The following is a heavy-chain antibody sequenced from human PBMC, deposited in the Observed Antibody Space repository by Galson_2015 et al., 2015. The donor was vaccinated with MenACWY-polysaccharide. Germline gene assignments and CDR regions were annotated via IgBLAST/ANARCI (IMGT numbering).Heavy chain of an antibody. Sequence: SVRLSCKVSGFRVSESFLSWVRQVPGRGLEYVSDIYPSGATYYRDSVRGRFTMSRDAIQNSLYLKMNNLRVEDTAIYFCARESNWAYDSWGTGTLVTVSS. D-gene: IGHD3-16*01. CDR3: ARESNWAYDS. CDR1: GFRVSESF. V-gene: IGHV3-53*01. CDR2: IYPSGAT. J-gene: IGHJ4*02.